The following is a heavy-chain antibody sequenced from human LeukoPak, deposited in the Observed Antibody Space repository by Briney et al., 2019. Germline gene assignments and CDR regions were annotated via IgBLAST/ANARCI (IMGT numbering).Heavy chain of an antibody. CDR1: GVTFSSYG. CDR3: ARDWHRNY. Sequence: GGSLRLSRAASGVTFSSYGMHWVRQAPGKGLEWVALISSDGNDKLYGDSVKGRFTISRDDSKSTLYLQMNSLRAEDTAVYYCARDWHRNYWGQGTLVTVSS. CDR2: ISSDGNDK. D-gene: IGHD2-21*01. V-gene: IGHV3-30*03. J-gene: IGHJ4*02.